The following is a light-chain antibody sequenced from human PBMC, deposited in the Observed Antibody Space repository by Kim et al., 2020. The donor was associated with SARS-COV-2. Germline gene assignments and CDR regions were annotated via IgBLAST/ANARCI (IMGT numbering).Light chain of an antibody. J-gene: IGLJ1*01. CDR1: STAFDTYTY. CDR2: EIT. CDR3: TSHANDNYV. Sequence: QSALTQPPSASGSPGQSVTISCSGTSTAFDTYTYVSWYQQHPGKAPNLIIYEITKRPSGVPDRFSGSKSGDTASLTISGLQAEDEADYYCTSHANDNYVFGTGTKVTVL. V-gene: IGLV2-8*01.